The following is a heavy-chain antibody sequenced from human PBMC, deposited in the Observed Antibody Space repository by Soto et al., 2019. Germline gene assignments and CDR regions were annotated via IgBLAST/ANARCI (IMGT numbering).Heavy chain of an antibody. Sequence: GGALRLSFAASGLTFSNAWMSWVRQAPGKGMEWVGRIKSRKNGGTTDYDEAVKGRFNISRDDSKKTLFMEMKSMKIEDTAVYYCGTGDAFDIWGQGTMVTVSS. J-gene: IGHJ3*02. V-gene: IGHV3-15*01. D-gene: IGHD7-27*01. CDR2: IKSRKNGGTT. CDR3: GTGDAFDI. CDR1: GLTFSNAW.